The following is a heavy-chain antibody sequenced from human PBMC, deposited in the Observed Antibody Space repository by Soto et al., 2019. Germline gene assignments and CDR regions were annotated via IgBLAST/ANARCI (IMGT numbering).Heavy chain of an antibody. V-gene: IGHV4-31*03. CDR1: GCSLSSGGFY. D-gene: IGHD3-3*01. CDR3: ARVSVDYDFWSGYPSSHQPDYYMDV. CDR2: IYYSGST. J-gene: IGHJ6*03. Sequence: SSETLSPPRPLSGCSLSSGGFYWGWVPPQPRKGPGGGGEIYYSGSTYYNPSLKSRVTISVDTSKNQFSLKLSSVTAADTAVYYCARVSVDYDFWSGYPSSHQPDYYMDVWGKGTTVTVSS.